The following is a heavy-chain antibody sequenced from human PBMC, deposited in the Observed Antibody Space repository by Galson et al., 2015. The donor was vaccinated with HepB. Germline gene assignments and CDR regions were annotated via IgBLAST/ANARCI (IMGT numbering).Heavy chain of an antibody. CDR2: IYYPGTA. CDR1: GFTFSDHY. Sequence: LRLSCAVSGFTFSDHYMDWIRQSPGKGLEWVGYIYYPGTADYTPTAGYNPSLASRVTMSLDTTTNQLSLRLTSMTAADSALYYCARVSLPGAGPDYWGQGTLVTVSS. J-gene: IGHJ4*02. D-gene: IGHD2-8*02. CDR3: ARVSLPGAGPDY. V-gene: IGHV4-59*11.